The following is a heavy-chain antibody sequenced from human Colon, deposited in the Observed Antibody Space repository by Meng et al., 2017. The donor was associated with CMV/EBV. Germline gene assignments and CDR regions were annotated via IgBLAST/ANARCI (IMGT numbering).Heavy chain of an antibody. J-gene: IGHJ4*02. Sequence: LCVTCVDCGGSLIGSNWWGWVRRPPEGGLGWIGEIFHSGASNYSQSLKSRATISMDNSKNQFSLRLTSVTVADTAVYFCADPPAGLWGQGVLVTVSS. CDR3: ADPPAGL. V-gene: IGHV4-4*01. D-gene: IGHD3-16*01. CDR2: IFHSGAS. CDR1: GGSLIGSNW.